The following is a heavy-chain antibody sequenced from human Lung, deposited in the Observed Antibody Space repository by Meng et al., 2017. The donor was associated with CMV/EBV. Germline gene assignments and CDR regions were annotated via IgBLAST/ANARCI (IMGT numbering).Heavy chain of an antibody. CDR2: ISPKRGDT. CDR1: GDTFSAIY. J-gene: IGHJ5*02. D-gene: IGHD3-10*01. V-gene: IGHV1-2*02. CDR3: AKPFSSGSLWLTFYP. Sequence: ASVKVSCKASGDTFSAIYIHWVRQAPGQGLEWMGWISPKRGDTNYAQKFQGRVTMTRDTSINTVYMEPNSLTSDDTAVYFCAKPFSSGSLWLTFYPWGQGTLVTVSS.